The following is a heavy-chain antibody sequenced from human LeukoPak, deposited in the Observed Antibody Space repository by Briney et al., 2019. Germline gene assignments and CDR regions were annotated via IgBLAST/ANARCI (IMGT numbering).Heavy chain of an antibody. Sequence: ASVEVSCKASGYTFTGYYMHGVRQALGQGLEWMGWINPNSGGTNYAQKFPGRVTMTRHTSISTPYMELSRLRSDDTAVYYCARTATYYYYGMDVWGQGTTVTVSS. J-gene: IGHJ6*02. CDR1: GYTFTGYY. CDR3: ARTATYYYYGMDV. CDR2: INPNSGGT. V-gene: IGHV1-2*02. D-gene: IGHD2-21*02.